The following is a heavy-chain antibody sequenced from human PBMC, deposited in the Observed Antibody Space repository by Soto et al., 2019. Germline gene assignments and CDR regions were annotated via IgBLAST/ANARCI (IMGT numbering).Heavy chain of an antibody. J-gene: IGHJ6*03. CDR1: EFTFSNHW. CDR2: LNSGGSTT. CDR3: VRGGRLAYYMDV. V-gene: IGHV3-74*01. Sequence: EVQLVESGGGLVQPGGSLRLSCAASEFTFSNHWMHWVRQAPGEGLVLVSRLNSGGSTTNYADSVKGRFTISRDNAKNTLYLQMNSLRAEDTAVYYCVRGGRLAYYMDVWGKGATVTVSS. D-gene: IGHD3-3*02.